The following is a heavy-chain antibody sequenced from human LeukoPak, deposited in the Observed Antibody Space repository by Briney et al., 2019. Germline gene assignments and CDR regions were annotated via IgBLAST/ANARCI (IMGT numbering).Heavy chain of an antibody. J-gene: IGHJ4*02. Sequence: GGSLRLSCAASGFTFSSYAMSWVRQAPGNGLEWFSAISGSGGSTYYADSVKCRFTISRDNSKNTLYLQMNSLRAEDTAVYYCAKAPIAVAAHFDYGGQGTLVTVSS. D-gene: IGHD6-19*01. CDR3: AKAPIAVAAHFDY. V-gene: IGHV3-23*01. CDR2: ISGSGGST. CDR1: GFTFSSYA.